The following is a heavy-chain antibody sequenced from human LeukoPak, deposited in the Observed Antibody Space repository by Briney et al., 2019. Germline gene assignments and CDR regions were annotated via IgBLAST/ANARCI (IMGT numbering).Heavy chain of an antibody. V-gene: IGHV4-59*08. CDR3: ARHKSSGSYPLDY. Sequence: SETLSLTCTVSVGSIRTYFWSWIRQPPGQGLEWIGHIYFSGSTNYNPSLESRVTISVDTSKNQFSLTLSSVTAADTAVYYCARHKSSGSYPLDYWGQGILVTVSS. CDR1: VGSIRTYF. J-gene: IGHJ4*02. CDR2: IYFSGST. D-gene: IGHD3-22*01.